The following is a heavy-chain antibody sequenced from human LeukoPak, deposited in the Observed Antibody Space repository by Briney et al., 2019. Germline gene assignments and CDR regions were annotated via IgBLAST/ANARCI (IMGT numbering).Heavy chain of an antibody. V-gene: IGHV3-30*02. CDR1: GFTFSNYG. J-gene: IGHJ6*03. Sequence: GGSLRLSCAASGFTFSNYGMHWVRQAPGKGLEWVAFIRYDGSNKYYADSVKGRFAISRDNSKNTLYLQMHSLRAEDTAVYYCAKDGMYSSSSPYYYYYMDVWGKGTTVTVSS. D-gene: IGHD6-6*01. CDR2: IRYDGSNK. CDR3: AKDGMYSSSSPYYYYYMDV.